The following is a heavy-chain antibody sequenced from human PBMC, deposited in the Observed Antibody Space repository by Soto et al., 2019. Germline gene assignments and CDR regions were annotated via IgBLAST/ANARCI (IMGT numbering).Heavy chain of an antibody. Sequence: QVQLQESGPGLVKPSETLSLTCTVSGGSISSYYWSWIRQPPGKGLEWIGYIYYSGSTNYNPSLKRRVTISVDTSKNQFSLKLSSVTAADTAVYYCARGKYNWNDSAFDIWGQGTMVTVSS. CDR1: GGSISSYY. D-gene: IGHD1-20*01. CDR3: ARGKYNWNDSAFDI. J-gene: IGHJ3*02. CDR2: IYYSGST. V-gene: IGHV4-59*01.